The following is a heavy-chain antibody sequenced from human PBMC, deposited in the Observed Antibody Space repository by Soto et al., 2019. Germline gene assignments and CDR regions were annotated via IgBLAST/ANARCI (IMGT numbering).Heavy chain of an antibody. V-gene: IGHV3-23*01. CDR3: GKTGQFDN. D-gene: IGHD1-1*01. CDR1: GFTFNDHA. CDR2: ISAGAAAT. J-gene: IGHJ4*02. Sequence: GGSLRLSCAASGFTFNDHAMTWVRQAPGEGLEWVSTISAGAAATFYADSVKGRFTISRDNSRSTLYLQMTSLRVEDTAVYYCGKTGQFDNWGQGALVTVS.